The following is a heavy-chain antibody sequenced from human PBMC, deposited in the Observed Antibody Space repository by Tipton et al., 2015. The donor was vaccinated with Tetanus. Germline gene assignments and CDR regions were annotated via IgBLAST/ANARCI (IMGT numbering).Heavy chain of an antibody. CDR1: GFTFSSYS. CDR2: ISSSSSTI. Sequence: SLRLSCAASGFTFSSYSMNWVRQAPGKGLEWVSYISSSSSTIYYADSVKGRFTISRDNAKNSLYLQMNSLRAEDTAVYYCARDGDYYGSGSLWWFDPWGQGTLVTVSS. CDR3: ARDGDYYGSGSLWWFDP. V-gene: IGHV3-48*01. D-gene: IGHD3-10*01. J-gene: IGHJ5*02.